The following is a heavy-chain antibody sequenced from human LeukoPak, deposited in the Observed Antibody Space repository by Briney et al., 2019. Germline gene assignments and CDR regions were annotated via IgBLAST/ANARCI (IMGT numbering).Heavy chain of an antibody. D-gene: IGHD5-18*01. J-gene: IGHJ5*02. CDR2: IYTSGST. CDR1: GGSISSGSYY. CDR3: ARGRSMIGTAMARRRGWFDP. Sequence: SQTLSLTCTVSGGSISSGSYYWSWIRQPAGKGLEWIGRIYTSGSTNYNPSLKSRVTISVDTSKNQFSLKLSSVTAADTAVYYCARGRSMIGTAMARRRGWFDPWGQGTLVTVSS. V-gene: IGHV4-61*02.